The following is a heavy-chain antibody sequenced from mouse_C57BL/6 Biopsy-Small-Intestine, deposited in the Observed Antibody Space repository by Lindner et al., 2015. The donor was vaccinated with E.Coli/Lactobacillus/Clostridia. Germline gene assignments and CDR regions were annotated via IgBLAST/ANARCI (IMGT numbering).Heavy chain of an antibody. CDR1: GYTFTDFY. J-gene: IGHJ2*01. CDR2: FNPSNGGT. V-gene: IGHV1-19*01. D-gene: IGHD2-10*02. CDR3: ARGPLAY. Sequence: VQLQESGPVLVKPGASVKMSCKASGYTFTDFYMNWVKQSHGKSLEWIGLFNPSNGGTSYNQKFKGKATLTVDKSSSTAYMELNSLTSEDSAVYYCARGPLAYWGQGTTLTVSS.